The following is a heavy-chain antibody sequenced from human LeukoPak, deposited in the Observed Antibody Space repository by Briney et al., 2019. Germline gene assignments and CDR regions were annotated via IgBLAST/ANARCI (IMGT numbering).Heavy chain of an antibody. CDR2: INPSGGST. D-gene: IGHD2-2*01. J-gene: IGHJ6*02. CDR3: ARTLPAAGRSYYYGMDV. Sequence: ASVKVSCKASGYTFTSYYMHWVRQAPAQGLEWMGIINPSGGSTSYAQKFQGRVTMTRDTSTSTVYMELSSLRSEDTAVYYCARTLPAAGRSYYYGMDVWGQGTTVTVSS. CDR1: GYTFTSYY. V-gene: IGHV1-46*01.